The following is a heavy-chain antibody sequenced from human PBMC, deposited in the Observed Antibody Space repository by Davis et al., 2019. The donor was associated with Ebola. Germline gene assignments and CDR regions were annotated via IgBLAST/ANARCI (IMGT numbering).Heavy chain of an antibody. V-gene: IGHV3-30*18. D-gene: IGHD3-10*01. CDR2: ISYDGSNK. CDR3: AKAQTMVLLGPLDY. Sequence: GESLKISCAASGFTFSSYGTHWVRQAPGKGLEWVAVISYDGSNKYYADSVKGRFTISRDNSKNTLYLQMNSLRAEDTAVYYCAKAQTMVLLGPLDYWGQGTLVTVSS. J-gene: IGHJ4*02. CDR1: GFTFSSYG.